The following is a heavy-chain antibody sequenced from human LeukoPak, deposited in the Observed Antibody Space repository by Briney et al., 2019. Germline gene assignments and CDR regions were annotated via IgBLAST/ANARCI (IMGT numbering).Heavy chain of an antibody. D-gene: IGHD3-10*01. CDR3: AKVAKYYYGSETYYFFEH. J-gene: IGHJ4*02. Sequence: PGGSLRLSCAASGFTFSNYWMSWVRQAPGKGLEWVANIKEDGSEKYYVESVKDRFTISRDNAKNSLCLQMNSLRVEDTAVYYCAKVAKYYYGSETYYFFEHWGQGTPVTASS. CDR1: GFTFSNYW. V-gene: IGHV3-7*01. CDR2: IKEDGSEK.